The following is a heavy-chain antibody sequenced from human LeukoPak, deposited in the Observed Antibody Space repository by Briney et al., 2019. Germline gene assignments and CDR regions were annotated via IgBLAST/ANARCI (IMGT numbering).Heavy chain of an antibody. CDR1: GYTSTSYY. D-gene: IGHD5-18*01. Sequence: ASVKVSFKASGYTSTSYYMHWVRQAPGQGLEWMGIINPSGGSTSYAQKFQGGVTMTRDTSTSTVYMELSSLRSEDTAVYYCARDLGTAMVPDYWGQGTLVTVS. CDR3: ARDLGTAMVPDY. J-gene: IGHJ4*02. V-gene: IGHV1-46*01. CDR2: INPSGGST.